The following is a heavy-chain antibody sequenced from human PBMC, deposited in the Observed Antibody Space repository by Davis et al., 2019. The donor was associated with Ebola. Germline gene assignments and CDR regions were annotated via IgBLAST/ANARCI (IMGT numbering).Heavy chain of an antibody. CDR2: INAGNGNT. V-gene: IGHV1-3*01. Sequence: AASVKVSCKASGYTFTSYAMHWVRQAPGQRLEWMGWINAGNGNTKYSQKFQGRVTITRDTSASTAYMELSSLRSEDTAVYYCARREGSGWYYFDYWGQGTLVTVAS. J-gene: IGHJ4*02. CDR1: GYTFTSYA. D-gene: IGHD6-19*01. CDR3: ARREGSGWYYFDY.